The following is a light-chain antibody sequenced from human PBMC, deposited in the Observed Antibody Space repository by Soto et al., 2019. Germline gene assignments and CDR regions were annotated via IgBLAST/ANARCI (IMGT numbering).Light chain of an antibody. CDR3: MQALQTPLT. V-gene: IGKV2-28*01. Sequence: DIVMTQSPLSLPVIPGEPASISCRSNQSLLHSNGYKYLDWYLQKPGQSPQLLIYLGSNRASGVPDRFSGSGSGTDFTLKINRVETEDVGVYYCMQALQTPLTFGGGTKVEIK. J-gene: IGKJ4*01. CDR1: QSLLHSNGYKY. CDR2: LGS.